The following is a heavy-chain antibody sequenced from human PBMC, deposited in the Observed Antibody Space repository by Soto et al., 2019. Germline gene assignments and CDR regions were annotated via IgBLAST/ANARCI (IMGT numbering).Heavy chain of an antibody. V-gene: IGHV4-34*01. CDR2: INHSGST. D-gene: IGHD3-3*01. J-gene: IGHJ6*02. CDR1: GGSFSGYY. Sequence: PSETLSLTCAVYGGSFSGYYWSWIRQPPGKGLEWIGEINHSGSTNYNPSLKSRVTISVDTSKNQFSLKLSSVTAADTAVYYCARGWRYDFWSGRSIYCYGMDVWGQGTTVTVSS. CDR3: ARGWRYDFWSGRSIYCYGMDV.